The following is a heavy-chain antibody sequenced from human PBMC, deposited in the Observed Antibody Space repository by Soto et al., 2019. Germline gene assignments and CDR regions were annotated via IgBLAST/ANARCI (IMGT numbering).Heavy chain of an antibody. CDR2: INAGNGNT. CDR3: ARGGSLYWYFDL. CDR1: GYTFTNYA. J-gene: IGHJ2*01. D-gene: IGHD1-26*01. Sequence: QVQLVQSGAEVKKPGASGKVSFKASGYTFTNYAMHWVRQAPGQRLEWMGWINAGNGNTKYSQKFQGRVTITRDTSASTAYMELSSLRSEDTAVYYCARGGSLYWYFDLWGRGTLVTVSS. V-gene: IGHV1-3*01.